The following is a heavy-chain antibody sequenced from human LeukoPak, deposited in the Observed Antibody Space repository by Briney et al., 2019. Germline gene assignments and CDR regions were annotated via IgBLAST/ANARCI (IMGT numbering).Heavy chain of an antibody. CDR1: GGTFSSYA. Sequence: SVKVSCKASGGTFSSYAISWVRQAPGQGLEWMGWIIPILGIANYAQKFQGRVTITADKFTSTAYMELSSLRSEDTAVYYCARDVYRELLRWFDYWGQGTLVTVSS. CDR2: IIPILGIA. J-gene: IGHJ4*02. D-gene: IGHD1-26*01. CDR3: ARDVYRELLRWFDY. V-gene: IGHV1-69*10.